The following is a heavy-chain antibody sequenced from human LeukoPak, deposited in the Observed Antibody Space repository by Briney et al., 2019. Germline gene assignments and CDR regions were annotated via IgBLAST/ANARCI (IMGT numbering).Heavy chain of an antibody. D-gene: IGHD3-22*01. V-gene: IGHV3-7*03. Sequence: GGSLRLSCAASGFTFSSYWMSWVRQAPGKGLEWVANIKQDGSEKYYVDSVKGRFTISRDNAKNSLYLQMNSLRAEDTAVYYCAKDVYSSGQYYFDYWGQGTLVTVSS. J-gene: IGHJ4*02. CDR1: GFTFSSYW. CDR3: AKDVYSSGQYYFDY. CDR2: IKQDGSEK.